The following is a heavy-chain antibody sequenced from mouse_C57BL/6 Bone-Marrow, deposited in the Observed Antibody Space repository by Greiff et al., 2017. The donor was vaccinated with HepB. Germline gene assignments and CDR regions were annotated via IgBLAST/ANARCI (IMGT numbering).Heavy chain of an antibody. Sequence: VKLQESGPELVKPGASVKISCKASRYAFSSSWMNWVKQRPGKGLEWIGRIYPGDGDTNYNGKFKGKATLTADKSSSTAYMQLSSLTSEDSAVYFCARHRGYWYFDVWGTGTTVTVSS. CDR2: IYPGDGDT. CDR3: ARHRGYWYFDV. CDR1: RYAFSSSW. V-gene: IGHV1-82*01. J-gene: IGHJ1*03.